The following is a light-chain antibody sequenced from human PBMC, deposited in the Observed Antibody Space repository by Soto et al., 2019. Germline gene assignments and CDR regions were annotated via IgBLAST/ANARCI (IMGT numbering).Light chain of an antibody. CDR1: QSINNW. V-gene: IGKV1-5*03. CDR2: RAS. CDR3: QQYSSAST. J-gene: IGKJ1*01. Sequence: DIQMTQSPSTLSASVGDRVTITCRASQSINNWLAWYQQKPGKAPKLLIYRASSLENGVPSRFSGRGSGTEFIVTITSLQPDDFSTYYCQQYSSASTFGQGTKVEI.